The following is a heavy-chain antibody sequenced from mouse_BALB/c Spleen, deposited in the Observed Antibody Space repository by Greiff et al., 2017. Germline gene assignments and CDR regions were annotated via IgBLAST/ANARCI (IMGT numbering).Heavy chain of an antibody. CDR2: IYPGNGDT. J-gene: IGHJ4*01. D-gene: IGHD4-1*01. Sequence: VQLQQPGAELVKPGASVKMSCKASGYTFTSYNMHWVKQTPGQGLEWIGAIYPGNGDTSYNQKFKGKATLTADKSSSTAYMQLSSLTSEDSAVYYCATAGTGAMDYWGQGTSVTVSS. CDR1: GYTFTSYN. V-gene: IGHV1-12*01. CDR3: ATAGTGAMDY.